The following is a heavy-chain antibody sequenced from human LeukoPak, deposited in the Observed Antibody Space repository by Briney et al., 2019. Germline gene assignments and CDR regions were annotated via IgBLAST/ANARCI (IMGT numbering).Heavy chain of an antibody. CDR1: GFTFSTSS. CDR3: ATEGHSSGWAGTFDI. V-gene: IGHV3-30-3*01. CDR2: TSYDESIK. D-gene: IGHD6-25*01. J-gene: IGHJ3*02. Sequence: GRSLRLSSAASGFTFSTSSMHWVRQAPGKGLEWVAVTSYDESIKVYAESVKGRFTISRDNSENTLYLQMNSLKFEDTAVYYCATEGHSSGWAGTFDIWGQGTMVTISS.